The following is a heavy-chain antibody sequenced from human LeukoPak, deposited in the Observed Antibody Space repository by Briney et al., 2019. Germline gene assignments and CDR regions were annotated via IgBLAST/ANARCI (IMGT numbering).Heavy chain of an antibody. CDR3: ARDHGDYYYYMDV. Sequence: GGSLRLSCAAYGFTFDDYGMSWVRQAPGKGLEWVSGINLNGGSTGYADSVKGRFTISRDNAKNSLYLQMNSLRAEDTALYYCARDHGDYYYYMDVWGKGTTVTVSS. CDR1: GFTFDDYG. CDR2: INLNGGST. J-gene: IGHJ6*03. D-gene: IGHD3-10*01. V-gene: IGHV3-20*04.